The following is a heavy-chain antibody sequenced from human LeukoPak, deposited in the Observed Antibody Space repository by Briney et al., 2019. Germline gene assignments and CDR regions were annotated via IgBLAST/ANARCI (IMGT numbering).Heavy chain of an antibody. CDR2: INPNSGGT. V-gene: IGHV1-2*02. J-gene: IGHJ5*02. Sequence: ASVKVSCKASGYTFTGYYMHWVRQAPGQGLEWMGWINPNSGGTNYAQKFQGRVTMTRDTSISTAYMELSSLRSEDTAVYYCARTAAAGSGFDPWGQGTLVTVSS. D-gene: IGHD6-13*01. CDR1: GYTFTGYY. CDR3: ARTAAAGSGFDP.